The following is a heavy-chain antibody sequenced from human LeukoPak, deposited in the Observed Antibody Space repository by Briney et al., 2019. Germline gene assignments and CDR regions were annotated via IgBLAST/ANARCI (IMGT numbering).Heavy chain of an antibody. CDR1: GVIISTNY. Sequence: GGSLRLSCAASGVIISTNYMNWVRQAPGKGLEWVSILYSGSSTYYADSVEGRFIVSRDSSKNTLSLQMNGLRAADTAVYYCARVGDHFHWYLDLWGRGTLVTVSS. J-gene: IGHJ2*01. CDR2: LYSGSST. V-gene: IGHV3-53*01. CDR3: ARVGDHFHWYLDL. D-gene: IGHD3-3*02.